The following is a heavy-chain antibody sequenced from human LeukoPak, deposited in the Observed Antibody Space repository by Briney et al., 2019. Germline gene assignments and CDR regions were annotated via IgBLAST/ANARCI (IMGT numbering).Heavy chain of an antibody. V-gene: IGHV4-61*02. D-gene: IGHD3-10*01. Sequence: SETLSLTCTVSGDSISSGDYYWSWIRQPAGKGLEWIGRISSSGSTNYNPSLKSRVTISVDTSKNQFSLKLSSVTAADTAVYYCARVRGYYYGSGSSTIDYWGQGTLVTVSS. J-gene: IGHJ4*02. CDR2: ISSSGST. CDR3: ARVRGYYYGSGSSTIDY. CDR1: GDSISSGDYY.